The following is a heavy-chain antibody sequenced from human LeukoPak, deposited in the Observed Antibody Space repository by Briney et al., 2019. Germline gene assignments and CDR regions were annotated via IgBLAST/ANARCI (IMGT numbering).Heavy chain of an antibody. CDR1: GFTFSSYS. CDR2: ISSSSSYI. V-gene: IGHV3-21*01. D-gene: IGHD4-17*01. Sequence: PGGSLRLSCAASGFTFSSYSMNWVRQAPGKGLEWVSSISSSSSYIYYADSVEGRFTISRDNAKNSLYLQMNSLRAEDTAVYYCARGVTTYYMDVWGKGTTVTVSS. CDR3: ARGVTTYYMDV. J-gene: IGHJ6*03.